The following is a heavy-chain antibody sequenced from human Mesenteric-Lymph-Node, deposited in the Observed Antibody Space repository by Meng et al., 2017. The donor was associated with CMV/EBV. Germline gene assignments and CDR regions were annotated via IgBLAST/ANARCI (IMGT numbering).Heavy chain of an antibody. D-gene: IGHD3-10*01. V-gene: IGHV3-23*01. CDR3: AKDVDLIMVEDH. Sequence: GGSLRLSCAASGFTFSGFAMSWVRQAPGKGLGWVSSISGSGGNTYYADSVKGRFTISRDNSKNTLYLQMHSLRAEDTALYYCAKDVDLIMVEDHWGQGTLVTVSS. CDR1: GFTFSGFA. J-gene: IGHJ4*02. CDR2: ISGSGGNT.